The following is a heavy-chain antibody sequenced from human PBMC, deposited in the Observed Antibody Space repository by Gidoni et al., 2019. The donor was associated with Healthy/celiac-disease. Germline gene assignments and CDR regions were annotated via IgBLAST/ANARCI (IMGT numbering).Heavy chain of an antibody. CDR2: IWYDGSNK. Sequence: QVQLVESGGGVVQPGRSLRLSCAASGFTFSSYGMHWVRQAPGKGLEWVEVIWYDGSNKYYADSAKGRFTISRDNSKNTLYLKMNSLRAEDTAVYYCARLLGSSGYYYGGAFDIWGQGTMVTVSS. V-gene: IGHV3-33*01. CDR1: GFTFSSYG. J-gene: IGHJ3*02. CDR3: ARLLGSSGYYYGGAFDI. D-gene: IGHD3-22*01.